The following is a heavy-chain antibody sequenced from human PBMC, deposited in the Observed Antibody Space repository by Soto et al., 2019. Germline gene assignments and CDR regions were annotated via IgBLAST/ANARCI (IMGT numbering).Heavy chain of an antibody. CDR2: IYHSGST. D-gene: IGHD2-15*01. CDR1: GGSISSSNC. V-gene: IGHV4-4*02. Sequence: SETLSLTIAVSGGSISSSNCWSWVRQPPGKGLEWIGEIYHSGSTNYNPSLKSRVTISVDKSKNQFSLKLSSVTAADTAVYYCATYTPYCSGGSCYGMDVWGQGTTVTVSS. CDR3: ATYTPYCSGGSCYGMDV. J-gene: IGHJ6*02.